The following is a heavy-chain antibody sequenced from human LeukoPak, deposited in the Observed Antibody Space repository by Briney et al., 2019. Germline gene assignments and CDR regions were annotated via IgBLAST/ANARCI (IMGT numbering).Heavy chain of an antibody. V-gene: IGHV3-21*01. Sequence: GGSLRLSCAASGFTFSSYSMNWVRQAPGKGLEWVSSISSSSSYIYYADSVEGRFTISRDNAKNSLYLQMNSLRAEDTAVYYCARAGYSYGYAPFDYWGQGTLVTVSS. CDR1: GFTFSSYS. CDR2: ISSSSSYI. CDR3: ARAGYSYGYAPFDY. D-gene: IGHD5-18*01. J-gene: IGHJ4*02.